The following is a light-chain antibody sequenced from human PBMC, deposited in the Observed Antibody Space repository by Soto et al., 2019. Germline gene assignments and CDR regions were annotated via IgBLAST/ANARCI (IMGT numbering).Light chain of an antibody. CDR3: QQYEAVVT. J-gene: IGKJ1*01. Sequence: EIVLTQSPGTLSLSPGERATLSCRAIQSLTNNSFAWYQQKPGRALRLLIDGASTRATGIPDRFSGRGSGTDFTLTISRLEPEDVAVYYCQQYEAVVTFGQGTKGEI. V-gene: IGKV3-20*01. CDR1: QSLTNNS. CDR2: GAS.